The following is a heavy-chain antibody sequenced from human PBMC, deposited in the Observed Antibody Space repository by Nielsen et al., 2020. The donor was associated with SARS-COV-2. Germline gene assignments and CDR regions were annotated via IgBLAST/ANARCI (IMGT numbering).Heavy chain of an antibody. CDR2: IYHSGST. CDR3: ARSPYDFWSGWDYYYYMDV. CDR1: GGSISSSNW. V-gene: IGHV4-4*02. Sequence: GTLSLTCAVSGGSISSSNWWSWVRQPPGKGLEWIGEIYHSGSTNYNPSLKSRVTISVDTSKNQFSLKLSSVTAADTAVYYCARSPYDFWSGWDYYYYMDVWGKGTTVTVSS. D-gene: IGHD3-3*01. J-gene: IGHJ6*03.